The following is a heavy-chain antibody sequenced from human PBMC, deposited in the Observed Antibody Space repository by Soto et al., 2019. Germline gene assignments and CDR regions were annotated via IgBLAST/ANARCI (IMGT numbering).Heavy chain of an antibody. Sequence: QVQLEQSGGEVKQPGSSVRVSCKTTGGTFSSYAINWVRQAPGQGLEWMGAIIPLFGTADYSQKFQGRVTITADEFTSTAYMELSSLRLDDTAVYICASPKGTNSSGYYYFDFWGQGTLVTVSS. D-gene: IGHD6-19*01. CDR2: IIPLFGTA. V-gene: IGHV1-69*01. CDR1: GGTFSSYA. J-gene: IGHJ4*02. CDR3: ASPKGTNSSGYYYFDF.